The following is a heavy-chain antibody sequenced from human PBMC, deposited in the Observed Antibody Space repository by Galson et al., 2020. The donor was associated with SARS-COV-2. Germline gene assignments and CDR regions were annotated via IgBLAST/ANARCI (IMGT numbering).Heavy chain of an antibody. CDR3: ARRQGYCSSTSCEGGTFDY. CDR1: GFTFSSYA. CDR2: ISSDGSNT. D-gene: IGHD2-2*01. V-gene: IGHV3-30-3*01. Sequence: GGSLRLSCAASGFTFSSYAMHWVRQAPGKGLEGVAVISSDGSNTYYADSVKGRFTISRDNSKNTLYLQMNSLRAEDTAVYYCARRQGYCSSTSCEGGTFDYWGQGTLVTVSS. J-gene: IGHJ4*02.